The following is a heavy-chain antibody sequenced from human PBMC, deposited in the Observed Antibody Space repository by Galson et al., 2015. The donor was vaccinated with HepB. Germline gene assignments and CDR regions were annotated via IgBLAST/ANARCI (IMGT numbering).Heavy chain of an antibody. CDR2: ISRTSRAI. Sequence: LRLSCAASGFTFTDYGMNWVRQAPGKGLEWVSYISRTSRAIYYADPVKGRFTISRDNAKNSLYVQMTSLRNEDTAVYYCVRVNFDLLTGKALDYWGQGTLDTVSS. CDR3: VRVNFDLLTGKALDY. CDR1: GFTFTDYG. D-gene: IGHD3-9*01. V-gene: IGHV3-48*02. J-gene: IGHJ4*02.